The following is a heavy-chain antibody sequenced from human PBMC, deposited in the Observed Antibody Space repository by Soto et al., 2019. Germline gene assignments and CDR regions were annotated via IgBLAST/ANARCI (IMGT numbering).Heavy chain of an antibody. CDR1: GGSFSGYY. Sequence: SETLSLTCAVYGGSFSGYYWSWIRQPPGKGLEWIGEINHSGSTNYNPSLKSRVTISVDTSKNQFSLKLSSVTAADTAVYYCARGHGSNPYDYIWGSYRGGYFDYWGQGTLVTVS. J-gene: IGHJ4*02. CDR2: INHSGST. D-gene: IGHD3-16*02. V-gene: IGHV4-34*01. CDR3: ARGHGSNPYDYIWGSYRGGYFDY.